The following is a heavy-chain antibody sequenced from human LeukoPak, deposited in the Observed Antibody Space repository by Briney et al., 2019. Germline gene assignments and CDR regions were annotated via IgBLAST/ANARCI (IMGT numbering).Heavy chain of an antibody. CDR3: ALMIVGATGRDFDY. V-gene: IGHV1-46*01. CDR1: GYTFTSYY. Sequence: ASVKVSCKASGYTFTSYYMHWVRQAPGQGLEWMGWINPSGGSTSYAQKFQGRVTMTRDMSTSTVYMELSSLRSEDTAVYYCALMIVGATGRDFDYWGQGTLVTVSS. D-gene: IGHD1-26*01. CDR2: INPSGGST. J-gene: IGHJ4*02.